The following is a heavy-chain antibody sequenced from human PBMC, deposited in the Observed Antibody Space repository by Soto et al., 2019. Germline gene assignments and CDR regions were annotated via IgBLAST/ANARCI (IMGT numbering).Heavy chain of an antibody. D-gene: IGHD3-22*01. V-gene: IGHV3-23*01. CDR3: AKARRYYDSSGYYYYYYGMDV. CDR2: ISGSGGST. Sequence: EVQLLESGGGLVQPGGSLRLSCAASGFTFSSYAMSWVRQAPGKGLEWVSAISGSGGSTYYADSVKGRFTISRDNSKNTLYLQMHRLRAEDTAVYYCAKARRYYDSSGYYYYYYGMDVWGQGTTVTVSS. J-gene: IGHJ6*02. CDR1: GFTFSSYA.